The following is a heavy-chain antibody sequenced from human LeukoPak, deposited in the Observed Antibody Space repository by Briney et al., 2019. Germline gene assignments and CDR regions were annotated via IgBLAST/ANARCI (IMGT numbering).Heavy chain of an antibody. V-gene: IGHV3-21*01. J-gene: IGHJ6*03. Sequence: GGSLRLSCAASGFTFSSYSMNWVRQAPGKGLEWDPSISSSSSHIYYADSVKGRFSISRDNDKNSLSLQMRSLRAEETAVYYCARDEVYDRCYYYYYMDVWGKGTTVTVSS. CDR2: ISSSSSHI. D-gene: IGHD2/OR15-2a*01. CDR3: ARDEVYDRCYYYYYMDV. CDR1: GFTFSSYS.